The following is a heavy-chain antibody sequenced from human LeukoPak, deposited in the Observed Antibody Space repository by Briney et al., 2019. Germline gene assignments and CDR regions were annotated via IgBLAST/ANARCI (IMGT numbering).Heavy chain of an antibody. Sequence: PSETLSLTCTVSGGSISSSSYYWGWIRQPPGKGLEWIGSIYYSGSTYYNPSLKSRVTISVDTSKNQFSLKLSSVTAADTAVYYCAREANYRSGWYEVKWFDPWGQRTLVTVSS. V-gene: IGHV4-39*01. CDR3: AREANYRSGWYEVKWFDP. D-gene: IGHD6-19*01. CDR2: IYYSGST. J-gene: IGHJ5*02. CDR1: GGSISSSSYY.